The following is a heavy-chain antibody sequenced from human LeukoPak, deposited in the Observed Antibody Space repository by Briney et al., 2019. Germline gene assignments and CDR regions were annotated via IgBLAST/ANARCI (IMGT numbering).Heavy chain of an antibody. Sequence: SETLPLTCTVSGGSISSYYWSWIRQPAGKGLEWIGRIYTSGSTNYNPSLKSRVTMSVDTSKNQFSLKLNSVTAADTAVYYCARDRGDSSGWYWGCYFDYWGQGTLVTVSS. J-gene: IGHJ4*02. D-gene: IGHD6-19*01. CDR2: IYTSGST. CDR3: ARDRGDSSGWYWGCYFDY. CDR1: GGSISSYY. V-gene: IGHV4-4*07.